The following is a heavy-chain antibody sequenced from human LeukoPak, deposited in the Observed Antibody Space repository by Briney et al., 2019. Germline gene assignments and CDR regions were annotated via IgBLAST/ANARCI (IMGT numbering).Heavy chain of an antibody. CDR3: ARITMVRGNFDY. CDR2: INPSGGST. Sequence: ASVKVSCKASGYTFTSYYMHWVRQAPGQGLEWMGIINPSGGSTSYAQKLQGRVTMTRDTSTSTVYMALSSLRSEDTAVYYCARITMVRGNFDYWGQGTLVTVSP. J-gene: IGHJ4*02. V-gene: IGHV1-46*01. D-gene: IGHD3-10*01. CDR1: GYTFTSYY.